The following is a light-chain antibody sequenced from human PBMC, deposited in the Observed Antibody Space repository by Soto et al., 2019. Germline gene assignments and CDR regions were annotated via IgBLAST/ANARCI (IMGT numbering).Light chain of an antibody. Sequence: QSALTQPASVSGSPGQSITISCTGTSSDVGGYNYVSWYQQHPGKAHKLMIYDVSNRPSGVSNRLSGSKSGNTASLTISGLPAEDEADYYCSSYTSSSTLLYVFGAGTKLTVL. CDR1: SSDVGGYNY. J-gene: IGLJ1*01. CDR2: DVS. V-gene: IGLV2-14*01. CDR3: SSYTSSSTLLYV.